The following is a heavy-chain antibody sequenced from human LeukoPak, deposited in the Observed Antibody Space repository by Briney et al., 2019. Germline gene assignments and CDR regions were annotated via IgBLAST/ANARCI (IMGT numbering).Heavy chain of an antibody. CDR2: IYSDNT. J-gene: IGHJ6*04. V-gene: IGHV3-53*01. CDR3: ARDLLWFGELLPFGV. Sequence: GGSLRLSCTVSGFTVSSNSMSWVRQAPGKGLEWVSFIYSDNTHYSDSVKGRFTISRDNSKNTLYLQMNSLRAEDTAVYYCARDLLWFGELLPFGVWGKGTTVTISS. D-gene: IGHD3-10*01. CDR1: GFTVSSNS.